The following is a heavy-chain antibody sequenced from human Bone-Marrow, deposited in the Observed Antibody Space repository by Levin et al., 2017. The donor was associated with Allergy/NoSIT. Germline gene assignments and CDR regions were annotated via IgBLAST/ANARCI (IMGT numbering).Heavy chain of an antibody. CDR3: TRLGEFDAFDI. J-gene: IGHJ3*02. CDR2: MRSKANGYTT. D-gene: IGHD3-16*01. CDR1: GFVFSGSA. Sequence: LSLTCAASGFVFSGSAIHWVRQASGKGLEWVGRMRSKANGYTTAYIASVRGRFTISRDDSRKTAYLQMNSLKTEDTAVYYCTRLGEFDAFDIWGQGTMVTVSS. V-gene: IGHV3-73*01.